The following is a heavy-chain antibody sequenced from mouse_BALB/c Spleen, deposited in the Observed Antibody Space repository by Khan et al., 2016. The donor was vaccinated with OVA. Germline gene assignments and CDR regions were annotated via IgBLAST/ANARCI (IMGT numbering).Heavy chain of an antibody. Sequence: VQLKQSGPGLVKPSQSLSLTCTVTGYSITSDYAWNWIRQFPGNKLEWMGYISYSGNTKYNPSLKSRISMTRDTSKNQFFLQLNSVTTEDTATYYWARVYGGDFDYWGQGTNLIVSS. CDR1: GYSITSDYA. V-gene: IGHV3-2*02. CDR2: ISYSGNT. CDR3: ARVYGGDFDY. J-gene: IGHJ2*01. D-gene: IGHD1-1*02.